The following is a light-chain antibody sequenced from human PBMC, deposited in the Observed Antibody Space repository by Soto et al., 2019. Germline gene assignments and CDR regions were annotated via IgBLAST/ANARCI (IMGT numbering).Light chain of an antibody. J-gene: IGKJ4*01. CDR2: AAS. CDR1: QDIGNF. CDR3: QKCKVAPFT. Sequence: ILMTQSPSSVSALVGDRVTITCGASQDIGNFLAWYQQKPGKVPKLLIYAASTLQSGVPSRFSGSGSGTDFTLPISSLQPEDVATYYCQKCKVAPFTFGGGTKVDI. V-gene: IGKV1-27*01.